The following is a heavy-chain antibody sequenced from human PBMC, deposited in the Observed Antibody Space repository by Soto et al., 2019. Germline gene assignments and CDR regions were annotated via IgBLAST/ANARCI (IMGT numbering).Heavy chain of an antibody. J-gene: IGHJ4*02. Sequence: EVQLVESGGGLVQPGGSLRLSCAASGFTFSNYWMHWVRQAPGKGLVWVSRINSDGSSTSYADSVKGRFTISRDNAKNTLYLQMNSLRAEDTAVDYCAVVGAKGKAYLGQGTLVTVSS. CDR3: AVVGAKGKAY. CDR2: INSDGSST. V-gene: IGHV3-74*01. CDR1: GFTFSNYW. D-gene: IGHD1-26*01.